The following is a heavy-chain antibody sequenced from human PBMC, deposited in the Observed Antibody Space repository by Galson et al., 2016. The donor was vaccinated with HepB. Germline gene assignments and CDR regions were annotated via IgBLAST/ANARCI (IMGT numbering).Heavy chain of an antibody. D-gene: IGHD2-2*01. J-gene: IGHJ4*02. Sequence: SLRLSCAASGFTFSSHAMHWVRQAPGKGLEWVAIVSDDGTHTDYADSVKGRFTISRDNSKNTLYLQMNSLRAEYTSMYYCARSSSCSTINCFLPFDSWGLGTLVTVSS. CDR1: GFTFSSHA. CDR3: ARSSSCSTINCFLPFDS. CDR2: VSDDGTHT. V-gene: IGHV3-30-3*01.